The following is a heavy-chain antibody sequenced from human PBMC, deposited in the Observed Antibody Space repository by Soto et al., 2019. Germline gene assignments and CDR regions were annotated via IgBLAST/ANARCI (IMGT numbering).Heavy chain of an antibody. CDR3: TTYDLALLDAFDI. V-gene: IGHV3-23*01. J-gene: IGHJ3*02. CDR1: GFTFSSYA. D-gene: IGHD3-3*01. CDR2: ISGSGGST. Sequence: EVQLLESGGGLVQPGGSLRLSCAASGFTFSSYAMSWVRQAPGKGLEWVSAISGSGGSTYYADSVKGRFTISRDNSKNTLYLQMNSLRAEDTAVYYCTTYDLALLDAFDIWGQGTMVTVSS.